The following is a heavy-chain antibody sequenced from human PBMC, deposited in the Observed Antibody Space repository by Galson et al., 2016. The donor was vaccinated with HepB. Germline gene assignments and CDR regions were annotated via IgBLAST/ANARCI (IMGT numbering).Heavy chain of an antibody. Sequence: SVKVSCKASGYTFTNFGISWVRQAAGQGLEWLGWISAYSGNTNYAQRLQDRVTMTTDTSTTTAYMELRSLRSAVTAVYYCTRDVFPSIPMVREFDYWGQGTLVTVSS. D-gene: IGHD3-10*01. CDR2: ISAYSGNT. CDR3: TRDVFPSIPMVREFDY. CDR1: GYTFTNFG. J-gene: IGHJ4*02. V-gene: IGHV1-18*01.